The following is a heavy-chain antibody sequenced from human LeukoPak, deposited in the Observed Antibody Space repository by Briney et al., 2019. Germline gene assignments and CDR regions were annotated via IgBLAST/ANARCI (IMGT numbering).Heavy chain of an antibody. CDR2: ISGYNGNT. CDR1: GYTFTTYG. V-gene: IGHV1-18*01. CDR3: ARDTVEVATKDAFDI. Sequence: ASVKVSCKASGYTFTTYGISWVRQAPGQGLEWMGWISGYNGNTNYAQKLQGRVTMTTDTSTSTAYMELRSLRSDDTAVYYCARDTVEVATKDAFDIWGQGTMVTVSS. J-gene: IGHJ3*02. D-gene: IGHD5-24*01.